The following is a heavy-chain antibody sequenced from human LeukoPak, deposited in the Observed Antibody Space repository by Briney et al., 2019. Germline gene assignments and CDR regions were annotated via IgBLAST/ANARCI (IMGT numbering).Heavy chain of an antibody. V-gene: IGHV1-2*02. D-gene: IGHD3-10*01. J-gene: IGHJ4*02. CDR2: IHPRSGDT. CDR1: GYSFTAFY. Sequence: GSVRVSCTASGYSFTAFYIHWVRQAPGQGLEWMGWIHPRSGDTNYAYTFQGRVTITRDTSISTAYMDLGSLGSDDTAVYYCARDGEYGTGSYYRGCFDYWGQGILVTVSS. CDR3: ARDGEYGTGSYYRGCFDY.